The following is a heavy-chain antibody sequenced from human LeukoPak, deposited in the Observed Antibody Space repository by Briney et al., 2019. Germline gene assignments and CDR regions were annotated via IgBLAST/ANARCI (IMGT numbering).Heavy chain of an antibody. CDR2: INWNGGST. Sequence: PGGSLRLSCAASGFTFDDYGMSWVRHAPGKGLEWVSGINWNGGSTGYADSVKGRFTISRDNSKNTLYLQMNSLRAEDTAVYYCAVTGYSSKSPNIWGQGTMVTVS. J-gene: IGHJ3*02. D-gene: IGHD6-13*01. CDR1: GFTFDDYG. CDR3: AVTGYSSKSPNI. V-gene: IGHV3-20*04.